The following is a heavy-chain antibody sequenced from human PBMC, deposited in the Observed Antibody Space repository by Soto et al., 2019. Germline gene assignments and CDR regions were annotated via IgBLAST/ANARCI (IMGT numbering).Heavy chain of an antibody. Sequence: LSLTCTVSGGAISSSSYYWGWIRQPPGKGLEWIGSIYYSRSTYYNPSLKSRVTISVDTSKNQFSLKLSSVTAADTAVYYCETIPYSSGWPAYFDYWCQGTPVTVSS. D-gene: IGHD6-19*01. CDR2: IYYSRST. CDR1: GGAISSSSYY. CDR3: ETIPYSSGWPAYFDY. V-gene: IGHV4-39*01. J-gene: IGHJ4*02.